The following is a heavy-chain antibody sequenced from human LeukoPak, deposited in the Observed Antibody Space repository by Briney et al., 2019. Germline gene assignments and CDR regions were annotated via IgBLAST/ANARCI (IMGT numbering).Heavy chain of an antibody. CDR1: GFTFSSYS. CDR3: ARDECSSTSCPYYYYYMDV. CDR2: ISSSSSYI. J-gene: IGHJ6*03. D-gene: IGHD2-2*01. Sequence: PGGSLRLSCAASGFTFSSYSMNWVRQAPGKGLEWVSSISSSSSYIYYADSVKGRFTISRDNAKNSLYLQMNSLRAEGTAVYYCARDECSSTSCPYYYYYMDVWGKGTTVTVSS. V-gene: IGHV3-21*01.